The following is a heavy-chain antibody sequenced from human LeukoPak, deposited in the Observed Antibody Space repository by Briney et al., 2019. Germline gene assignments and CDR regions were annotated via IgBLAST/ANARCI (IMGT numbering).Heavy chain of an antibody. CDR3: ARDIPGAPKYYYYGMDV. CDR1: GYTFTGYY. D-gene: IGHD1-14*01. J-gene: IGHJ6*02. V-gene: IGHV1-2*02. CDR2: INPNSGGT. Sequence: ASVKVSCKASGYTFTGYYMHWVRRAPGQGLEWMGWINPNSGGTNYAQKFQGRVTMTRDTSISTAYMELSRLRSDDTAVYYCARDIPGAPKYYYYGMDVWGQGTTVTVSS.